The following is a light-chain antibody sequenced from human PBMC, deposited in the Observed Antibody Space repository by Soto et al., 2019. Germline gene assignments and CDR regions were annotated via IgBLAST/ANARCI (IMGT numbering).Light chain of an antibody. CDR2: KAS. CDR3: QHYNSNPYT. CDR1: QSISSW. V-gene: IGKV1-5*03. Sequence: DIQMTQSPSTLSASVGDRVTITCRASQSISSWLAWYQQKPGKAPNLLIYKASSLESGVPSRFSGSGSGTEFTLTISSLQPDDFATYYCQHYNSNPYTFCQGNKMEIK. J-gene: IGKJ2*01.